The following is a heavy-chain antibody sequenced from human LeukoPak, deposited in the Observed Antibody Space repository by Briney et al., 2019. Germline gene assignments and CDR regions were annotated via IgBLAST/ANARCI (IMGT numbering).Heavy chain of an antibody. D-gene: IGHD3-10*01. CDR3: ARDRGRWFGEPLGDYFDY. CDR1: GFSLSTRGVG. CDR2: IYWNDDK. V-gene: IGHV2-5*01. Sequence: SGPTLVNPTQTLTLTCTFSGFSLSTRGVGVGWIRQPPGKALEWLALIYWNDDKRYSPSLKSRLTITKDTSKNQVVLTMTNMDPVDTATYYCARDRGRWFGEPLGDYFDYWGQGTLVTVSS. J-gene: IGHJ4*02.